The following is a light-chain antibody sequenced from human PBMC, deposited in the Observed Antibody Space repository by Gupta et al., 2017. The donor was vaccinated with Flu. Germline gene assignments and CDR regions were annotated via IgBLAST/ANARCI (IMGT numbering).Light chain of an antibody. CDR2: EVS. CDR3: SSYAATNTLV. V-gene: IGLV2-8*01. J-gene: IGLJ3*02. Sequence: TISCTGTSSDVGGYNYVSWYQQHPGEVPKLMIYEVSKRPSGVSDRFSASKSGNTASLTVSGLQAEDEADYYCSSYAATNTLVFGGGTKVFVL. CDR1: SSDVGGYNY.